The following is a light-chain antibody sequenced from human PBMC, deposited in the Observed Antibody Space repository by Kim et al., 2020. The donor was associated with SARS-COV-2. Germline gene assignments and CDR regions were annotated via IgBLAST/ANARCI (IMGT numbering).Light chain of an antibody. J-gene: IGLJ2*01. CDR1: KLGDKY. CDR2: QDS. Sequence: SVSPGQTASIGCSGDKLGDKYACWYQQKPGQSPVLVIYQDSKRPSGIPERFSGSNSGNTATLTISGTQAMDEADYYCQAWDSSRVVFGGGTQLTVL. CDR3: QAWDSSRVV. V-gene: IGLV3-1*01.